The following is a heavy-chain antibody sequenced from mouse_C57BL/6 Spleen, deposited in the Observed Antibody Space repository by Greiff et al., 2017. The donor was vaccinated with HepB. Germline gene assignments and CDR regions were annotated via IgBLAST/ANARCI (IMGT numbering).Heavy chain of an antibody. D-gene: IGHD2-5*01. CDR3: ARRAYYSNYGYFDV. Sequence: QVQLQQPGAELVKPGASVKLSCKASGYTFTSYWMHWVKQRPGQGLEWIGMIHPNSGGTNYNEKFKSKATLTVDKSSSTAYMQLSSLTSEDSAVYYCARRAYYSNYGYFDVWGTGTTVTVSS. J-gene: IGHJ1*03. V-gene: IGHV1-64*01. CDR2: IHPNSGGT. CDR1: GYTFTSYW.